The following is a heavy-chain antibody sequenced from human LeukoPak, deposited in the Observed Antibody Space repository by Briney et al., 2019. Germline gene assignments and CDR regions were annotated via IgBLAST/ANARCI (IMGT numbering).Heavy chain of an antibody. V-gene: IGHV3-23*01. CDR1: GFTFSSIA. D-gene: IGHD1-26*01. J-gene: IGHJ4*02. CDR2: ISGSGGGT. Sequence: GRSLRLSCAASGFTFSSIAMSWVRQAPDKGLEWVSTISGSGGGTYYADSVKGRFTISRDDTKNTLYLQMNSLRADDTAVYYCAKDLGRYRNNFFDYWGQGNLVTVSS. CDR3: AKDLGRYRNNFFDY.